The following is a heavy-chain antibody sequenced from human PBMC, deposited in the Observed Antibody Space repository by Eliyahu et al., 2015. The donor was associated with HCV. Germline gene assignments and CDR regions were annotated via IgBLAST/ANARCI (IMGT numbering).Heavy chain of an antibody. CDR1: GFNFSEYN. V-gene: IGHV3-23*01. J-gene: IGHJ4*02. D-gene: IGHD1-1*01. CDR3: ALDGFDY. CDR2: IDETGEKT. Sequence: DVQLLDSGGGLVQXGGSLRLSCEASGFNFSEYNMAWVRQPGRKGLNWVSTIDETGEKTFYADSVKGRFTISRDNRRNALYLLMNDLRVDDTAIYYCALDGFDYWGRGILVTVSS.